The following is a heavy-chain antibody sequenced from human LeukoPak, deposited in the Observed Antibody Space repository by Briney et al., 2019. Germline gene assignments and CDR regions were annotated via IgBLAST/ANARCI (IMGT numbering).Heavy chain of an antibody. V-gene: IGHV3-30-3*01. CDR1: GFTFSSYA. CDR3: AKDQIPMDV. CDR2: ISYDGSNK. Sequence: GGSLRLSCAASGFTFSSYAMHWVRQAPGKGLEWVAVISYDGSNKYYADSVKGRFTISRDNSKNTLYLQMNSLRTDDTAVYYCAKDQIPMDVWGQGTTVTVSS. J-gene: IGHJ6*02.